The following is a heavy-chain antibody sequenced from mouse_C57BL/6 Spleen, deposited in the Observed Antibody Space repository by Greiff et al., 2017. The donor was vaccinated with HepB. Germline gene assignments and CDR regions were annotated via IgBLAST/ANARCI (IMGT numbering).Heavy chain of an antibody. CDR1: GYTFTDYE. J-gene: IGHJ3*01. CDR2: IDPETGGT. V-gene: IGHV1-15*01. CDR3: TREGITTVEAWFAY. Sequence: QVQLQQSGAELVRPGASVTLSCKASGYTFTDYEMHWVKQTPVHGLEWIGAIDPETGGTAYNQKFKGKAILTADKSSSTAYMELRSLTSEDSAVYYCTREGITTVEAWFAYWGQGTLVTVS. D-gene: IGHD1-1*01.